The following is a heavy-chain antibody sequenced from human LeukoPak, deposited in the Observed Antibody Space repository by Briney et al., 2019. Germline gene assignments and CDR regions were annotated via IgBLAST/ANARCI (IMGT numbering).Heavy chain of an antibody. CDR1: GGSFSGYY. J-gene: IGHJ4*02. CDR3: ARVSVSSGWLFYFDY. V-gene: IGHV4-34*01. CDR2: INHSGST. Sequence: SETLSLTCAVYGGSFSGYYWSWIRQPPGKGLEWIGEINHSGSTNYNPSLKSRVTISVDTSKNQFSLKLSSVTAADTAVYYCARVSVSSGWLFYFDYWGQGTLVTVSS. D-gene: IGHD6-19*01.